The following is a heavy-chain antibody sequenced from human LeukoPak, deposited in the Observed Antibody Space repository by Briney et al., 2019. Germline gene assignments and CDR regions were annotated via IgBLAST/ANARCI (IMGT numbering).Heavy chain of an antibody. D-gene: IGHD3-3*01. V-gene: IGHV4-39*01. CDR2: IYYSGST. CDR1: GGSISSSSYY. CDR3: ARGGTRITIVGVVINDFDY. Sequence: SETLSLTCTVSGGSISSSSYYWGWIRQPPGKGLEWIGSIYYSGSTYYNPSLKSRVTLSVDTSKNQFSLKLRSVTAADTAVYYCARGGTRITIVGVVINDFDYWGQGTLVTVSS. J-gene: IGHJ4*02.